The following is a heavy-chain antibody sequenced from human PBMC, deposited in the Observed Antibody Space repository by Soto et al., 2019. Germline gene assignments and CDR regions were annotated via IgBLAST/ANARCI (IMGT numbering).Heavy chain of an antibody. Sequence: GASVKVSCKASGYTFTGYYMHWVRQAPGQGLEWMGWINPNSGGTNYAQKFQGRVTMTRDTSISTAYMELSRLRSDDTAVYYGARVRTYYDSSGYSPYWGQGTLVTVSS. J-gene: IGHJ4*02. V-gene: IGHV1-2*02. CDR3: ARVRTYYDSSGYSPY. CDR1: GYTFTGYY. D-gene: IGHD3-22*01. CDR2: INPNSGGT.